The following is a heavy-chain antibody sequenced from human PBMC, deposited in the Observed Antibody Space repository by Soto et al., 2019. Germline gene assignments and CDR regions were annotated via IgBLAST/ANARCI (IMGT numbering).Heavy chain of an antibody. V-gene: IGHV5-51*01. Sequence: PVESLKISCQGSGYRFTSSWIGWVRQMPGKGLEWLGNVYPSDSDVRYSPSFEGRVTISADNSINTAYLHLLNLKASDTAIYYCTKGATSPSDSWGQGTRVTVSS. D-gene: IGHD3-16*01. J-gene: IGHJ4*02. CDR3: TKGATSPSDS. CDR1: GYRFTSSW. CDR2: VYPSDSDV.